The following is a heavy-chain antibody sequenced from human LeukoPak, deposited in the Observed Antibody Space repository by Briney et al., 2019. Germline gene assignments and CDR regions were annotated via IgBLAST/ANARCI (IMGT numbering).Heavy chain of an antibody. CDR1: GFTFSSYS. J-gene: IGHJ3*02. V-gene: IGHV3-21*01. D-gene: IGHD3-22*01. CDR2: ISSSSSYI. CDR3: ARNRPQDYYGSRSDAFDI. Sequence: GGSLRLSCAASGFTFSSYSMNWVRQAPGKGLEWVSSISSSSSYIYYADSVKGRFTISRDNAKNSLYLQMNSLRAEDTAVYYCARNRPQDYYGSRSDAFDIWGQGTMVTVSS.